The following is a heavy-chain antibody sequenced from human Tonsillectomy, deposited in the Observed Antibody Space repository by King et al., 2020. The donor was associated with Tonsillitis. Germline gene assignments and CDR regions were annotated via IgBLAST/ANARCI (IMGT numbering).Heavy chain of an antibody. J-gene: IGHJ4*02. Sequence: VQLVESGGGVVQPGRSLRLSCAASGFTFSSYAMHWVRQAPGKGLEWVAVISYDGSNKYYADSVKGRFTISRDNSKNTLYLQMNSLRAEDTAVYYCASNGIYSSGYGVDYWGQGTLVTVSS. CDR1: GFTFSSYA. V-gene: IGHV3-30-3*01. CDR3: ASNGIYSSGYGVDY. CDR2: ISYDGSNK. D-gene: IGHD3-22*01.